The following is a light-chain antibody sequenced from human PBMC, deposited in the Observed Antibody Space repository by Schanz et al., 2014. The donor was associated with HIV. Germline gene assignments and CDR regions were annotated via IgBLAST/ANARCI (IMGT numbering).Light chain of an antibody. CDR1: QGISSW. CDR3: QQSDSTPFT. CDR2: AAS. V-gene: IGKV1-12*01. Sequence: DIHMTQSPSSVSASVGDRVTITCRASQGISSWLAWYQQKPGKAPRLLLYAASSLQSGVPSRFSGSGSGTGFTLTISSLQPEDVATYYCQQSDSTPFTFGGGTKVEIK. J-gene: IGKJ4*01.